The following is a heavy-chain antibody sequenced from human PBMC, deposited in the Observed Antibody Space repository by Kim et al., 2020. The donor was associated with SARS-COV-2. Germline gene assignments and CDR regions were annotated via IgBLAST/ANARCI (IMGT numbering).Heavy chain of an antibody. V-gene: IGHV3-7*01. Sequence: GSLRLSCATSGVSFPSYWMSWVRQVPGKGLEWVANIKEDGSETYYVDSVKGRFPISRDNAKNSLYLQMSSLRAEDTAVYHCAREVRVPAALEGYYFSVM. CDR1: GVSFPSYW. CDR3: AREVRVPAALEGYYFSVM. J-gene: IGHJ6*01. D-gene: IGHD2-2*01. CDR2: IKEDGSET.